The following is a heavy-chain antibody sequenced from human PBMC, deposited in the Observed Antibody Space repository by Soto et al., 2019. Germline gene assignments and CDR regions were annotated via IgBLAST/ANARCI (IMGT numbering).Heavy chain of an antibody. CDR3: AKWNGYGDH. CDR2: VSGGSGTT. J-gene: IGHJ4*02. D-gene: IGHD1-1*01. V-gene: IGHV3-23*01. CDR1: GFSLSTYG. Sequence: EVQLLESGGGLVQPGGSVRLSCTASGFSLSTYGVTWVRQAPGKGLEWVSGVSGGSGTTHYADSVKGRFTITTDNSENTAYLQMNSLRVEDTAVYYCAKWNGYGDHWGQGTLVTVS.